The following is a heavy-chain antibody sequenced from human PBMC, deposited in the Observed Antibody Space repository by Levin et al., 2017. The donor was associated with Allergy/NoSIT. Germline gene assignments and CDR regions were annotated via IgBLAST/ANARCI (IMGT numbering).Heavy chain of an antibody. V-gene: IGHV2-70*04. D-gene: IGHD1-26*01. Sequence: SGPTLVKPTQTLTLTCTFSGFSLSTSGMRVSWIRQPPGKALEWLARIDWDDDKFYSTSLKTRLTISKDTSKNQVVLTMTNMDPVDTATYYCARTYTKNGYSGSSSSSSGGDNWFDPWGQGTLVTVSS. CDR3: ARTYTKNGYSGSSSSSSGGDNWFDP. CDR2: IDWDDDK. CDR1: GFSLSTSGMR. J-gene: IGHJ5*02.